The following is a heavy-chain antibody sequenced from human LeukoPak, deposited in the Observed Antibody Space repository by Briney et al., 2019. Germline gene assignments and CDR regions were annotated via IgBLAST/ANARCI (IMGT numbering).Heavy chain of an antibody. J-gene: IGHJ4*02. Sequence: ASVKVSCKASGYTFTSYYMHWVRQAPGQGLEWMGWINAGNGNTKYSQKFQGRVTITRDKSTSTAYMELSSLRSEDTAVYYCARGDSSLDYWGQGTLVTVSS. D-gene: IGHD6-19*01. CDR2: INAGNGNT. CDR3: ARGDSSLDY. V-gene: IGHV1/OR15-3*02. CDR1: GYTFTSYY.